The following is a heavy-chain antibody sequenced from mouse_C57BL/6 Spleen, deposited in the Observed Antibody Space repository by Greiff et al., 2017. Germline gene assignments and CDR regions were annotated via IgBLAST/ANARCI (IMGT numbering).Heavy chain of an antibody. J-gene: IGHJ2*01. CDR2: ISYDGSN. CDR1: GYSITSGYY. V-gene: IGHV3-6*01. D-gene: IGHD1-1*01. CDR3: AREGLRYYFDY. Sequence: ESGPGLVKPSQSLSLTCSVTGYSITSGYYWNWIRQFPGNKLEWMGYISYDGSNNYNPSLKNRISITRDTSKNQFFLKLNSVTTEDTATYYCAREGLRYYFDYWGQGTTLTVSS.